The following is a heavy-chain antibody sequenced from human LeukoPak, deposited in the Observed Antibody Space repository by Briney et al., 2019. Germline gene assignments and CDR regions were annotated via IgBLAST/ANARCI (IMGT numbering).Heavy chain of an antibody. V-gene: IGHV3-7*01. CDR1: GFTFSSYW. D-gene: IGHD2-21*02. CDR2: IKQDGSEK. CDR3: ARVPGYCGGDCYFDY. Sequence: GGSLRLSCAASGFTFSSYWMSWVRQAPGKGLEWVANIKQDGSEKYHVDSVKGRFTISRDNAKNSLYLQMNSLRAEDTAVYYCARVPGYCGGDCYFDYWGQGTLVTVSS. J-gene: IGHJ4*02.